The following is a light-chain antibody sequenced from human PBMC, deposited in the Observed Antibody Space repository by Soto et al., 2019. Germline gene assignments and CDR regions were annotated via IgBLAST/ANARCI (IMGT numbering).Light chain of an antibody. Sequence: EIVLTQSPGTLSLSPGERATLSCRASQSVDTYLAWYQQKPGQPPRLLIYDASNRATGIPARFSGSGSGTDFTLTITTLEPEDFAVYYCQQRSNWPPWTFGPGTKV. J-gene: IGKJ3*01. CDR1: QSVDTY. V-gene: IGKV3-11*01. CDR3: QQRSNWPPWT. CDR2: DAS.